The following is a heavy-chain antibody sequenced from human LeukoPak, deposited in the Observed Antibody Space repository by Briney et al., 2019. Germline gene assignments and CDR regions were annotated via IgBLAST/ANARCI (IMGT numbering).Heavy chain of an antibody. V-gene: IGHV3-23*01. Sequence: PGGSLRLSCAASGFTFSSYAMSWVRQAPGKGLEWVSGISGGGGHTYYADSVKGRFTISRDNSKNTLYLQMNSLRAEDTAVYYCAKSSSSSSWPNSYFGYWGQGTLVTVSS. CDR2: ISGGGGHT. D-gene: IGHD6-13*01. CDR1: GFTFSSYA. J-gene: IGHJ4*02. CDR3: AKSSSSSSWPNSYFGY.